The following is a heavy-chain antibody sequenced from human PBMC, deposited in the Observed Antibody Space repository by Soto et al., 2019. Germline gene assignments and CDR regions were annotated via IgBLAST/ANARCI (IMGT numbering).Heavy chain of an antibody. Sequence: SQTLSLTCDISGGSISGNSAAWSWIRPSPSRGLEWLGRTYYRSNWYYDFATSVKSRITINPDTSRNQFSLHLNSATPEDTAVYYCARAAPAPAGIYVYYYGMDVWGQGTTVTVSS. CDR1: GGSISGNSAA. D-gene: IGHD1-26*01. CDR3: ARAAPAPAGIYVYYYGMDV. J-gene: IGHJ6*02. CDR2: TYYRSNWYY. V-gene: IGHV6-1*01.